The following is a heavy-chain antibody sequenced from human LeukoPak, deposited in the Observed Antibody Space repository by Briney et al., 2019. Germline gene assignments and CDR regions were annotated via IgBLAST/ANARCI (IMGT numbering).Heavy chain of an antibody. V-gene: IGHV1-18*01. CDR1: GYTFTSYA. J-gene: IGHJ4*02. Sequence: EASVKVSCKASGYTFTSYAMHWVRQAPGQRLEWMGWISVHNGNTNYAQKLQGRVTMTTDTSTSTSYMELRSLRSDDTAVYYCARKVLGYCSSTSCYHLDYWGQGTLVTVSS. D-gene: IGHD2-2*01. CDR3: ARKVLGYCSSTSCYHLDY. CDR2: ISVHNGNT.